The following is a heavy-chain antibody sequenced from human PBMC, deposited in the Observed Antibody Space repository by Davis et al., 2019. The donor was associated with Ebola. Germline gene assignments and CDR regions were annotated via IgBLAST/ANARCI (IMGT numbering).Heavy chain of an antibody. CDR2: VSSGGDP. V-gene: IGHV3-23*01. D-gene: IGHD1-14*01. CDR1: GFAFSSYA. CDR3: ARATGADY. Sequence: GGSLRLSCAASGFAFSSYAMAWVRQAPGRGLDWVSGVSSGGDPYYADSVKGRFTISRDNSKNTLYLQMNSLRAEDTAVYYCARATGADYWGQGTLVTVSS. J-gene: IGHJ4*02.